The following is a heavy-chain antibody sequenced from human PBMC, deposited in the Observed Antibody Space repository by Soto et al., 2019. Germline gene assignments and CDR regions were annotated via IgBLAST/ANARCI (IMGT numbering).Heavy chain of an antibody. D-gene: IGHD2-2*01. CDR2: TNTGGSST. CDR1: GFTFSSYA. J-gene: IGHJ6*02. V-gene: IGHV3-23*01. CDR3: VKDLIVVVPGMGYYYGMDV. Sequence: LRLSCAASGFTFSSYAMSWVRQAPGKGLEWVSPTNTGGSSTTYADSVEGRFTISRDNAKNTLYLQMNSLRAEDTAVYYCVKDLIVVVPGMGYYYGMDVWGQGTTVTVSS.